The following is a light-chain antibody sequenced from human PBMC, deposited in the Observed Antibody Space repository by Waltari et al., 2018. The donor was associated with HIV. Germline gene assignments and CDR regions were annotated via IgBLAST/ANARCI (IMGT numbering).Light chain of an antibody. V-gene: IGKV2-30*01. CDR3: LQGTHWPPT. CDR2: PVS. Sequence: EVVMTQSPRSLPVTLGQPASISCRSSQSLVFRDGNTFFHWFHQRPGQSPRRLIYPVSNRDSGVPDRFSGSGSGTDFTLKISRVESEDVGIYCCLQGTHWPPTFGQGTNLEIK. J-gene: IGKJ2*01. CDR1: QSLVFRDGNTF.